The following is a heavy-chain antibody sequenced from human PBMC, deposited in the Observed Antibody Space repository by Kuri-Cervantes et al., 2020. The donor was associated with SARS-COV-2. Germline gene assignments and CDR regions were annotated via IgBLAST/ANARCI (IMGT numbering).Heavy chain of an antibody. D-gene: IGHD1-1*01. J-gene: IGHJ4*02. CDR3: ARVQSATGTQFFFDY. CDR1: GGGSSTSA. V-gene: IGHV1-69*13. Sequence: SVKVSCKASGGGSSTSAINWVRQAPGQGLEWMGNIIPLFATPNYAQKFQGRVTITADELTSTVYMEFSSLRFQDTAVYYCARVQSATGTQFFFDYWGQGTLVTVSS. CDR2: IIPLFATP.